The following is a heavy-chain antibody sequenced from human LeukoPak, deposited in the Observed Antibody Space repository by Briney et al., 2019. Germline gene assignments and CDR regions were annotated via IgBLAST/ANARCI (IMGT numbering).Heavy chain of an antibody. J-gene: IGHJ5*02. CDR2: INPSGGST. CDR3: ARDYCSSTSCYRVWFDP. V-gene: IGHV1-46*01. CDR1: GYTFTSYY. D-gene: IGHD2-2*02. Sequence: ASVKVSCTASGYTFTSYYMHWVRQAPGQGLEWMGIINPSGGSTSYAQKFQGRVTMTRDTSTSTVYMELSSLRSEDTAVYYCARDYCSSTSCYRVWFDPWGQGTLVTVSS.